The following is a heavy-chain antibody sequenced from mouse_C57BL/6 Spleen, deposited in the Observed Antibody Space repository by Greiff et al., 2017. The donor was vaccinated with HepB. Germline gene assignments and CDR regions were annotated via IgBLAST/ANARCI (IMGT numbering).Heavy chain of an antibody. CDR1: GYTFTSYW. J-gene: IGHJ2*01. CDR3: ARSLIYYYGSSDYFDY. D-gene: IGHD1-1*01. Sequence: QVQLQQPGTELVKPGASVKLSCKASGYTFTSYWMHWVKQRPGQGLEWIGNITPSNGGTNYNEKFKSKATLTVDKSSSTAYMQLSSLTSDDSAVYYCARSLIYYYGSSDYFDYWGQGTTLTVSS. V-gene: IGHV1-53*01. CDR2: ITPSNGGT.